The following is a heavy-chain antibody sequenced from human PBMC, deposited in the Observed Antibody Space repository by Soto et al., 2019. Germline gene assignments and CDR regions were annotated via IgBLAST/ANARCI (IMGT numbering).Heavy chain of an antibody. CDR2: IDHSGIT. CDR3: ERSVRGGYHYYYYGLDV. V-gene: IGHV4-4*02. CDR1: GDSISSGNF. Sequence: LSLTCAVSGDSISSGNFWSWVRQPPGEGLEWIGEIDHSGITNYKSSLKSRVTISVDKSKNQFSLRLDSVTAADTAMYYCERSVRGGYHYYYYGLDVWGQGSTVTV. J-gene: IGHJ6*02. D-gene: IGHD3-16*02.